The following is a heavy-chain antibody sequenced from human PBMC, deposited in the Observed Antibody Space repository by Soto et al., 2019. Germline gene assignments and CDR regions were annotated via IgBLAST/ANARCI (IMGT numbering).Heavy chain of an antibody. Sequence: SETLSLTCTVSGGSISSGDYYWSWIRQPPGKGLEWIGYIYYSGSTYYNPSLKSRVITSVDTSKNQFSLKLSSVTAADTAVYYCARILVDIVVYGMYVWGQETTLTVS. J-gene: IGHJ6*02. D-gene: IGHD5-12*01. V-gene: IGHV4-30-4*01. CDR2: IYYSGST. CDR1: GGSISSGDYY. CDR3: ARILVDIVVYGMYV.